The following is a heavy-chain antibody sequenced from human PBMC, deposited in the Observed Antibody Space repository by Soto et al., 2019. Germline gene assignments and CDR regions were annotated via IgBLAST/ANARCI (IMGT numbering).Heavy chain of an antibody. J-gene: IGHJ6*03. CDR2: IYPGDSDT. D-gene: IGHD3-3*01. CDR3: ARHRYYDFWSGYSDNYYYYYMDV. CDR1: GYSFTSYW. V-gene: IGHV5-51*01. Sequence: PGESLKISCKGSGYSFTSYWIGWVRQMPGKGLEWMGIIYPGDSDTRYSPSFQGQVTISADKSISTAYLQWSSLKASDTAMYYCARHRYYDFWSGYSDNYYYYYMDVWGKGTTVTVSS.